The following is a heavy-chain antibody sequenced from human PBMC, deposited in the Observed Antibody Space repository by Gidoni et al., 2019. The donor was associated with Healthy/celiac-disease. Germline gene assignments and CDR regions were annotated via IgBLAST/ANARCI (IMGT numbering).Heavy chain of an antibody. CDR1: GASISSGGYY. CDR2: TYYSGST. J-gene: IGHJ4*02. D-gene: IGHD3-3*01. Sequence: QVQLQESGPGLVKPSQTLSLTCTVSGASISSGGYYGSWHRQHPGKGLEWIGYTYYSGSTYYNPSLKSRVTISVDTSKNQFSLKLSSVTAADTAVYYCASWSGYYTAELGALGQDYWGQGTLVTVSS. CDR3: ASWSGYYTAELGALGQDY. V-gene: IGHV4-31*03.